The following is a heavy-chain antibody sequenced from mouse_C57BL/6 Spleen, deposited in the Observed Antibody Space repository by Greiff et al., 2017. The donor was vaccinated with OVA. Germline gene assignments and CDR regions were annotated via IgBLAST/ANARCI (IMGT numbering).Heavy chain of an antibody. CDR2: IFPGSGST. V-gene: IGHV1-75*01. CDR1: GYTFTDYY. CDR3: ARRIYYDYDRDFDY. Sequence: VQLQQSGPELVKPGASVKISCKASGYTFTDYYINWVKQRPGQGLEWIGWIFPGSGSTYYNEKFKGKATLTVDKSSSTAYMLLSSLTSEDSAVYFCARRIYYDYDRDFDYWGQGTTLTVSS. J-gene: IGHJ2*01. D-gene: IGHD2-4*01.